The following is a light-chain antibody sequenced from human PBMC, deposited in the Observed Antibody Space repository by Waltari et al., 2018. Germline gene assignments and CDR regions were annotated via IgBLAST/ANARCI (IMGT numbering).Light chain of an antibody. V-gene: IGLV1-51*01. J-gene: IGLJ3*02. CDR2: DND. CDR1: SANIGNKY. Sequence: QSVLTQAPSVSAAPGQKVTISCAGSSANIGNKYVSWNQQFPGTAPKLLIYDNDKRPARIPDLFSASKSGTSATLGITGLQTGDEANYFCGTWDTSLSAWVFGGGTKLTVL. CDR3: GTWDTSLSAWV.